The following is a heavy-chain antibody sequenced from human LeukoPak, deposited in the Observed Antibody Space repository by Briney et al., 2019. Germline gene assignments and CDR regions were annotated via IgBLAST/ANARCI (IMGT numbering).Heavy chain of an antibody. Sequence: PSETLSLTCTVSGGSISSSSYYWGWLRQPPGKGLEWIGSIYYSGSTYYNPSLKSRVTISVDTSKNRFSLKLSSVTAADTAVYYCARLVSAAAGTRVYWGQGTLVTVSS. CDR1: GGSISSSSYY. CDR2: IYYSGST. CDR3: ARLVSAAAGTRVY. J-gene: IGHJ4*02. D-gene: IGHD6-13*01. V-gene: IGHV4-39*01.